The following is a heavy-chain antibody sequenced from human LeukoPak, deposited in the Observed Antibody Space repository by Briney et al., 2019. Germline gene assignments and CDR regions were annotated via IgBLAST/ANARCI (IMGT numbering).Heavy chain of an antibody. CDR3: ARDVSHRLFYDSSGYYILFDY. V-gene: IGHV1-18*01. D-gene: IGHD3-22*01. CDR1: GYMFSSYG. CDR2: ISANNGNA. Sequence: ASVKVSCKASGYMFSSYGISWVRQAPGQGLEWMGWISANNGNANYAQKLQGRVTMTRDTSTSTAYMELRSLRSDDTAVYYCARDVSHRLFYDSSGYYILFDYWGQGTLVTVSS. J-gene: IGHJ4*02.